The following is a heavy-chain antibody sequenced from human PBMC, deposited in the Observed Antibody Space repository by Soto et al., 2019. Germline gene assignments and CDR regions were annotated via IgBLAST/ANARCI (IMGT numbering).Heavy chain of an antibody. CDR3: AGRTGYSGYDFFDF. V-gene: IGHV1-69*01. J-gene: IGHJ4*02. CDR2: IIPKLRTS. Sequence: QVQLVQSGAEAKKPGSSVKVSCKASRGTITYYAIGWVRQAPGQGLEWLGVIIPKLRTSHPAQRFQRRVTITADESTNAAHMALNSLRSDATAIYYCAGRTGYSGYDFFDFWGQGTLVTVAS. D-gene: IGHD5-12*01. CDR1: RGTITYYA.